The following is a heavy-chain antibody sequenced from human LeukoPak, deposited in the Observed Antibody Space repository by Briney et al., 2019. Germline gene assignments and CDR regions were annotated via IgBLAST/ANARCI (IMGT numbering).Heavy chain of an antibody. CDR1: GGTFSSYA. J-gene: IGHJ4*02. CDR2: IIPIFGTA. CDR3: VREGNELLSKNFDY. Sequence: SVKVSCKASGGTFSSYAISWVRQAPGQGLEWMGGIIPIFGTANYAQKFQGRVTITTDESTSTAYMKLSSLRSEDTAVYYCVREGNELLSKNFDYWGQGTLVTVSS. V-gene: IGHV1-69*05. D-gene: IGHD2-21*02.